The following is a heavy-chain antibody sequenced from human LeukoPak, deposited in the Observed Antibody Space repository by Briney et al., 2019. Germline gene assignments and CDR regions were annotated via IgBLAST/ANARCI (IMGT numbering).Heavy chain of an antibody. CDR3: AKDKRYCSSTSCYLAYYYHYYMDV. CDR1: GFTFSSYG. J-gene: IGHJ6*03. CDR2: IRYDGSNK. Sequence: GGSLRLSCAASGFTFSSYGMHWVRQAPGKGLEWVAFIRYDGSNKYYADSVKGRFTISRDNSKNTLYLQMNSLRAEDTAVYYCAKDKRYCSSTSCYLAYYYHYYMDVWGKGTTVTISS. D-gene: IGHD2-2*01. V-gene: IGHV3-30*02.